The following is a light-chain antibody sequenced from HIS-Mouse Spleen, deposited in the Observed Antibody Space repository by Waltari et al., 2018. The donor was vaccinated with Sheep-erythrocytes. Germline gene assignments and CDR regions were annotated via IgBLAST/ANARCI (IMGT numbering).Light chain of an antibody. CDR2: HVS. J-gene: IGLJ1*01. CDR1: SSDVGGYNY. CDR3: CSYAGSYNHV. V-gene: IGLV2-11*01. Sequence: QSALTQPRSVSGSPGQSVTISFTGTSSDVGGYNYVSWYQQHPGKAPKLMIYHVSNRPSGVPDRFSGSKSGNTASLTISGLQAEDEADYYCCSYAGSYNHVFATGTKVTVL.